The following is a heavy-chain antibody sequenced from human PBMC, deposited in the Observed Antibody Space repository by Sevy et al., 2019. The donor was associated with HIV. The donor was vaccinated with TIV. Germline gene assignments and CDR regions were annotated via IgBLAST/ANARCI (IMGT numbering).Heavy chain of an antibody. V-gene: IGHV3-48*03. CDR2: ISSSGSSI. Sequence: GGSLRLSCTASGFTFSSYDMNWVRQAPGKGLEWVSKISSSGSSIYYADSVKGRFTISRDNAKNSLNLQMNSLRAEDTAVYYCTRGSFCSSASCYSGGYHYWGQGTLVTVSS. J-gene: IGHJ4*02. CDR3: TRGSFCSSASCYSGGYHY. D-gene: IGHD2-2*01. CDR1: GFTFSSYD.